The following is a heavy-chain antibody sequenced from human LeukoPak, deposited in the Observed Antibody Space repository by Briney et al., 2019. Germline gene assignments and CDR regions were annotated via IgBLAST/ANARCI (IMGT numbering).Heavy chain of an antibody. Sequence: SETLSLTCAVYGGPFSGYYWSWIRQPPGKGLEWIGEINHSGSTNYNPSLKSRVTISVDTSKNQFSLKLSSVTAADTAVYYCARLGFGIVVVPAGFDYWGQGTLVTVSS. D-gene: IGHD2-2*01. J-gene: IGHJ4*02. CDR3: ARLGFGIVVVPAGFDY. V-gene: IGHV4-34*01. CDR2: INHSGST. CDR1: GGPFSGYY.